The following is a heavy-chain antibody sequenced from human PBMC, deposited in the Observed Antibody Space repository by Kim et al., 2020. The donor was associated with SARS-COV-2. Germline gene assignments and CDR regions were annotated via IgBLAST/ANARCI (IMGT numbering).Heavy chain of an antibody. D-gene: IGHD6-19*01. Sequence: YADSVKGRFTISRDNAKNSLYLQMNSLRAEDTAVYYCSREGSSGWYGVDYWGQGTLVTVSS. J-gene: IGHJ4*02. CDR3: SREGSSGWYGVDY. V-gene: IGHV3-11*05.